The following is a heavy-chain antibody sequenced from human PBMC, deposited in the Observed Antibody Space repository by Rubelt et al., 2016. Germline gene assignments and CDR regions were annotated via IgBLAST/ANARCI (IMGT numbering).Heavy chain of an antibody. CDR1: GYTFTSYG. CDR3: ARAQRIRLLMVYAPTVDY. CDR2: ISAYDGNT. Sequence: QVQLVQSGAEVKKPGASVKVSCKASGYTFTSYGISWVRQAPGQGLEWMGWISAYDGNTNYAQNVQGRVTMTTDTSTSTAYMERRSLRSDDTAVYFCARAQRIRLLMVYAPTVDYWGQGTLVTVSS. J-gene: IGHJ4*02. V-gene: IGHV1-18*01. D-gene: IGHD2-8*01.